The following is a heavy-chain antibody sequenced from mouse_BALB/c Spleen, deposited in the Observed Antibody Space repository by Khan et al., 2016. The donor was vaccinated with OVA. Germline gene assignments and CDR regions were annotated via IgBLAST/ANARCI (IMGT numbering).Heavy chain of an antibody. CDR1: GYTFTSYW. D-gene: IGHD1-1*01. Sequence: DLVKPGASVKLSCKASGYTFTSYWINWIKQRPGQCLEWIGRIAPGSGSTDYNEMFKGKATLTVDTSSSTVYIQLSSLSSEDSAVYFCARENYYGSSCYAMDYWGQGTSVTVSS. CDR2: IAPGSGST. V-gene: IGHV1S41*01. J-gene: IGHJ4*01. CDR3: ARENYYGSSCYAMDY.